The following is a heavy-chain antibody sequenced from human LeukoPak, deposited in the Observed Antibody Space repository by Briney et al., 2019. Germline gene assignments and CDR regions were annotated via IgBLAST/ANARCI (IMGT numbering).Heavy chain of an antibody. CDR1: GFTFSSHA. Sequence: GGSLRLSCAASGFTFSSHATHWIRQAPGKRLEYVSSITSNGGSTYYADSVRGRFTISRDNSRNTLYLQMGSLRTDDMAVYYCVRYSSGWYDYWGQGTLVTVSS. CDR2: ITSNGGST. CDR3: VRYSSGWYDY. J-gene: IGHJ4*02. D-gene: IGHD6-19*01. V-gene: IGHV3-64*02.